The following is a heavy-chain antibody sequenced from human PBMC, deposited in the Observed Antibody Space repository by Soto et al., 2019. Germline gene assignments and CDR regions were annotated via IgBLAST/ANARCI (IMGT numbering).Heavy chain of an antibody. J-gene: IGHJ6*02. CDR3: ARDAGYCNSVSCYPYNMDV. Sequence: SETLSLTCTVSGESISSGDHYWSWVRQSPGEGLEWIGFIYYSGNTYYNPSLKSRVSMSVDMSNNQFSLKLNSVTAADTAVYYCARDAGYCNSVSCYPYNMDVWGQGTTVTVSS. D-gene: IGHD2-15*01. V-gene: IGHV4-30-4*01. CDR1: GESISSGDHY. CDR2: IYYSGNT.